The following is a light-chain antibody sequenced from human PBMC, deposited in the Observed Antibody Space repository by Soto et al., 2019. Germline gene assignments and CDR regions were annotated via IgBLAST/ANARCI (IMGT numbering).Light chain of an antibody. Sequence: QSALTQPASVSGSPGQSITISCTGTSSDVGSYNYVSWYQQHPGKAPKLMIYEVSNRPSGVSKRFSGFKSGNTASLTISGLQGEDEANYYCSSYTSISTRVFGGGSQLSVL. CDR2: EVS. V-gene: IGLV2-14*01. J-gene: IGLJ3*02. CDR3: SSYTSISTRV. CDR1: SSDVGSYNY.